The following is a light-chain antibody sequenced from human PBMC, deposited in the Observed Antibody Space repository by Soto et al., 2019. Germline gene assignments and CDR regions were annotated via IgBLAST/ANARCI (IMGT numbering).Light chain of an antibody. CDR1: QNNENY. CDR3: QLYNRYSPST. CDR2: WAS. V-gene: IGKV4-1*01. J-gene: IGKJ2*02. Sequence: IVMTQSSDSPAAFLPERDTINCKSSQNNENYLAWYQQKAGQPPKLLIDWASTRASGVPDRFSGSGSGTEFTLTISSLQPDDFATYFCQLYNRYSPSTFGQGTRL.